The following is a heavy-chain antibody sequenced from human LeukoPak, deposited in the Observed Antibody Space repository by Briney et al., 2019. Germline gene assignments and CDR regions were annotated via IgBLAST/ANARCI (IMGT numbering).Heavy chain of an antibody. V-gene: IGHV3-23*01. CDR1: GFTFSSYG. D-gene: IGHD2-21*02. Sequence: PGGTLRLSCAASGFTFSSYGMSWVRQAPGKGLEWVSAISGSGGSTYYADSVKGRFTISRDNSKNTLYLQINSLRAEDTAVYYCARDRWYCSGDCLPGDAFDLWGQGAAVTVSS. CDR3: ARDRWYCSGDCLPGDAFDL. J-gene: IGHJ3*01. CDR2: ISGSGGST.